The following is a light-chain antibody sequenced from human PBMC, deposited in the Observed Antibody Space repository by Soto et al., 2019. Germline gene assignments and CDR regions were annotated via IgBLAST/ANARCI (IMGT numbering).Light chain of an antibody. CDR1: QGIRSY. CDR3: QQLNTFPPLFT. V-gene: IGKV1-9*01. J-gene: IGKJ3*01. Sequence: DIQFTQSASFLSASVGDIVTITCRASQGIRSYLAWYQQRPGKAPELLIYGASTLRPGGASRFSGSGSGTEFTLTISSLQPEDFETYFCQQLNTFPPLFTFGPGTKVDIK. CDR2: GAS.